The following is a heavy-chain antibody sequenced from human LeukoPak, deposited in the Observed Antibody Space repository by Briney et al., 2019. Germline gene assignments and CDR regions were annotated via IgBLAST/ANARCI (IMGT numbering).Heavy chain of an antibody. V-gene: IGHV3-21*04. CDR1: GFTFSSYG. CDR2: ISSSATYM. Sequence: PGGSLRLSCAASGFTFSSYGMDWVRQAPGRGLEWVSSISSSATYMFYADSVKGRFTISRDNAKNSLYLQMNSLRAEDTAVYYCARDGGRSCYSVCYFDYWGQGTLVTVSS. J-gene: IGHJ4*02. CDR3: ARDGGRSCYSVCYFDY. D-gene: IGHD2-15*01.